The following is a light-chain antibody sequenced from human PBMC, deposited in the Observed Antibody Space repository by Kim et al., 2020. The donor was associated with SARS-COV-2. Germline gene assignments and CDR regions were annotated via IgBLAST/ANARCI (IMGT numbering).Light chain of an antibody. J-gene: IGLJ2*01. CDR2: QHN. CDR3: QAWDNNIAV. CDR1: KLGDKY. Sequence: SYELTQPPSVSVSPGQTATITCSGDKLGDKYACWYQQKPGQSPVMVIYQHNKRPSGIPERFSGSNSGNTATLTITGTQAIDEADYYCQAWDNNIAVFGGGTQLTVL. V-gene: IGLV3-1*01.